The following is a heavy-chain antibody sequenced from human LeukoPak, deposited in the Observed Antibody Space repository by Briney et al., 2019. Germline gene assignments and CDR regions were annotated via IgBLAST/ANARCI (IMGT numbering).Heavy chain of an antibody. CDR2: IWYDGSNK. V-gene: IGHV3-33*08. CDR1: GFTVGRSY. J-gene: IGHJ4*02. CDR3: AMGDCSSTSCMNDY. Sequence: GGSLRLSCAASGFTVGRSYMNWVRQAPGKGLEWVAVIWYDGSNKYYADSVKGRFTISRDNSKNTLYLQMNSLRAEDTAVYYCAMGDCSSTSCMNDYWGQGTLVTVSS. D-gene: IGHD2-2*01.